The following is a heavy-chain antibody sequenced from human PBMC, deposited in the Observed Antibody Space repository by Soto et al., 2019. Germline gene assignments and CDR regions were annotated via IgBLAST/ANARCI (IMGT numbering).Heavy chain of an antibody. CDR3: ARSLWFGEFTMDV. D-gene: IGHD3-10*01. CDR1: GGSFSGYY. J-gene: IGHJ6*02. Sequence: QVQLQQWGAGLLKPSETLSLTCAVYGGSFSGYYWSWIRQPPGKGLEWIGEINHSGSTNYNPSLKSRVTISVDTSKNQFSLKLSSVTAADTAVYYCARSLWFGEFTMDVWGQGTTVTVSS. V-gene: IGHV4-34*01. CDR2: INHSGST.